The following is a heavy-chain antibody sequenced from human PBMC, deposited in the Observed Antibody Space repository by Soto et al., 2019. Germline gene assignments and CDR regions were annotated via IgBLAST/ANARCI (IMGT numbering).Heavy chain of an antibody. CDR1: GFTFSSYG. J-gene: IGHJ4*02. Sequence: QVQLVESAGGVVQPGRSLRLSCAASGFTFSSYGMHWVRQAPGKGLEWVAVISYDGSNKYYADSVKGRFTISRDNSKNTLYLQMNSLRAEDTAVYYCAKGTVYYYDSSGPFDYWGQGTLVTVSS. CDR2: ISYDGSNK. CDR3: AKGTVYYYDSSGPFDY. D-gene: IGHD3-22*01. V-gene: IGHV3-30*18.